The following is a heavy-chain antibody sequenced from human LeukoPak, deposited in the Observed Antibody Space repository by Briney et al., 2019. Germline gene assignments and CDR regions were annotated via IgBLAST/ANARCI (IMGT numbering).Heavy chain of an antibody. Sequence: PSETLSLTCAVYGGSFSGYYWSWIRQPPGKGLEWIGEINHSGSTNYNPSLKSRVTISVDTSKNQFSLKLSSVTAADTAVYYCASRDSSNNWFDPWGQGTLVTVSS. V-gene: IGHV4-34*01. D-gene: IGHD6-19*01. J-gene: IGHJ5*02. CDR3: ASRDSSNNWFDP. CDR2: INHSGST. CDR1: GGSFSGYY.